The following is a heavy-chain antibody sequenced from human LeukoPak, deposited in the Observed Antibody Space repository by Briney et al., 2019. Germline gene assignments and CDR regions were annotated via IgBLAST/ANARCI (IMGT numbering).Heavy chain of an antibody. CDR2: IYSSGST. Sequence: SGTLSLTCTVSGGSFNSYYWSWIRQPAGKGLEWIGRIYSSGSTNYNPSLKSRVSMSVDTSKNQFSLKLTSVTAADTAVYYCARGGKATVVTMWGQGILVTVSS. J-gene: IGHJ4*02. CDR3: ARGGKATVVTM. V-gene: IGHV4-4*07. D-gene: IGHD4-23*01. CDR1: GGSFNSYY.